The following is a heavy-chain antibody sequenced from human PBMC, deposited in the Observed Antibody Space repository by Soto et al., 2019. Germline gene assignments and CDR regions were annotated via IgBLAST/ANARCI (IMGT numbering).Heavy chain of an antibody. V-gene: IGHV4-59*01. CDR3: ARDRGTYYDILTGYVGYYGMDV. CDR1: GGSISSYY. D-gene: IGHD3-9*01. Sequence: SDTLSLTCTVSGGSISSYYWSWIRQPPGKGLEWIGYIYYSGSTNYNPSLKSRVTISVDTSKNQFSLKLSSVTAADTAVYYCARDRGTYYDILTGYVGYYGMDVWGQGTTVTVS. CDR2: IYYSGST. J-gene: IGHJ6*02.